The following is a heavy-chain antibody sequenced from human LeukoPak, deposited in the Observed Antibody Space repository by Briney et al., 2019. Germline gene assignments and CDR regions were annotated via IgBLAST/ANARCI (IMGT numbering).Heavy chain of an antibody. CDR2: TYNSGNT. J-gene: IGHJ3*01. V-gene: IGHV4-31*03. D-gene: IGHD6-19*01. CDR1: GGSISISGFY. Sequence: SQALSLTCSVSGGSISISGFYWNWIRQLPGKGLEWIGYTYNSGNTYYNPSFGSRVTISTDTSMNQFFLKSHSVTAADTAVYYCARSSGWRDAFDFWGRGTMVTVSS. CDR3: ARSSGWRDAFDF.